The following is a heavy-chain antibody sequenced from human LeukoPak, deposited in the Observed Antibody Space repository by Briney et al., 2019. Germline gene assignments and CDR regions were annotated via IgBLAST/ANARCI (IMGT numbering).Heavy chain of an antibody. D-gene: IGHD3-10*01. J-gene: IGHJ3*02. CDR1: GGSFSGYY. Sequence: SETLSLTCAVYGGSFSGYYWSWIRQPPGKGLEWIGYIYYSGSTNYNPSLKSRVTISVDTSKNQFSLKLSSVTAADTAVYYCARDNVLLWFGENAFDIWGQGTMVTVSS. V-gene: IGHV4-59*01. CDR2: IYYSGST. CDR3: ARDNVLLWFGENAFDI.